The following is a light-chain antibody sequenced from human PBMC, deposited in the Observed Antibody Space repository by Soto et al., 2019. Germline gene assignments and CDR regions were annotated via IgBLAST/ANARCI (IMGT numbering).Light chain of an antibody. CDR2: AAS. CDR1: QSVSRN. J-gene: IGKJ2*01. CDR3: QQYNNWPYT. V-gene: IGKV3-15*01. Sequence: EIVMTQSPATLSVSPGERATLSCRASQSVSRNLAWYQQKPGQAPKLLIYAASTRATGIPASSSGSGSGTEFTLTIGSLQSEDFAVYYCQQYNNWPYTFGQGTKLEIK.